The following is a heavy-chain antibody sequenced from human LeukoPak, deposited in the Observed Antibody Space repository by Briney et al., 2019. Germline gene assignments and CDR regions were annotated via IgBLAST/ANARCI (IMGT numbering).Heavy chain of an antibody. CDR1: GFTFSSYS. D-gene: IGHD5-24*01. V-gene: IGHV3-21*01. Sequence: GGSLRLSCAASGFTFSSYSMNWVRQAPGKGLEWVSSISSSSSYIYYADSVKGRFTISRDNAKNSLYLQMNSLRAEDTAVYYCASGVKDGLIEMATRRDYWGRGTLVTVSS. J-gene: IGHJ4*02. CDR2: ISSSSSYI. CDR3: ASGVKDGLIEMATRRDY.